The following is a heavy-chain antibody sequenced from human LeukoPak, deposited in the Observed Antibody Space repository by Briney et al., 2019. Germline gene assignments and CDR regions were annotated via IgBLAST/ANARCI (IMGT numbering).Heavy chain of an antibody. V-gene: IGHV4-39*07. D-gene: IGHD1-26*01. J-gene: IGHJ6*03. Sequence: PSETLSLTCTVSGGSISSSSYYWGWIHQPPGKGLQWIGSIYHSGSTYYNPSLKSRVTISVDTSKNQFSLKLSSVTAADTAVYYCARGIKWELYYYYYYMDVWGKGTTVTVSS. CDR2: IYHSGST. CDR3: ARGIKWELYYYYYYMDV. CDR1: GGSISSSSYY.